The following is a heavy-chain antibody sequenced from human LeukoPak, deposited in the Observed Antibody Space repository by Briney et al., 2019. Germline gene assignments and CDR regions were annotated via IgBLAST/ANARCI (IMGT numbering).Heavy chain of an antibody. CDR3: AKGLSSSWYAKGIFDY. CDR2: IKSKTDGGTT. V-gene: IGHV3-15*01. Sequence: PGGSLRLSCAASGFTFSNAWMSWVRQAPGKGLEWVGRIKSKTDGGTTDYAAPVKGRFTISRDDSKNTLYLQMNSLRAEDTAVYYCAKGLSSSWYAKGIFDYWGQGTLVTVSS. CDR1: GFTFSNAW. J-gene: IGHJ4*02. D-gene: IGHD6-13*01.